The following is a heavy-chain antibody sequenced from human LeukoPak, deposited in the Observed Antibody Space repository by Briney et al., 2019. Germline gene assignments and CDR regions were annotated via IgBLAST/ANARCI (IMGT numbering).Heavy chain of an antibody. CDR3: AKDGSGSFLYYFDY. V-gene: IGHV3-23*01. J-gene: IGHJ4*02. CDR1: GFAFSSYA. Sequence: GGSLRLSCAASGFAFSSYAMSWVRQAPGKGLEWVSAISGSGGSTYYADSVKGRFTISRDNSKNTLYLQMNSLRAEDTAVYYCAKDGSGSFLYYFDYWGQGTLVTVSS. CDR2: ISGSGGST. D-gene: IGHD3-10*01.